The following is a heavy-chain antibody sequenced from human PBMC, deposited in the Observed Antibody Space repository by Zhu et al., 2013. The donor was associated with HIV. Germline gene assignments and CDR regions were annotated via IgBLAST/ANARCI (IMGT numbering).Heavy chain of an antibody. D-gene: IGHD2-2*01. Sequence: QVKLVQSGAEVKKPGSSMKVSCKASGYTFIGYYMHWVRQAPGQGLEWMGWINPNSGGTNYAQKFQGRVTMTRDTSISTVYIDLSRLRSDDTAVYYCARAWAMPPAGRGTTYMDVWGKGPRSPSP. J-gene: IGHJ6*03. CDR3: ARAWAMPPAGRGTTYMDV. V-gene: IGHV1-2*02. CDR1: GYTFIGYY. CDR2: INPNSGGT.